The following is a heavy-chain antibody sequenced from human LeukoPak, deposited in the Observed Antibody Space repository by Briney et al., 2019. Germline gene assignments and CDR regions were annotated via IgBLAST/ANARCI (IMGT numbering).Heavy chain of an antibody. CDR3: AKSDDSSGYYLFDY. J-gene: IGHJ4*02. CDR1: GFTFSSYA. D-gene: IGHD3-22*01. Sequence: GGSLRLSCAASGFTFSSYAMSWVRQAPGKGLEWVSAISGSGGSIYYADSVKGRFTISRDNSKNTLYLQMNSLRAEDTAVYYCAKSDDSSGYYLFDYWGQGTLVTVSS. CDR2: ISGSGGSI. V-gene: IGHV3-23*01.